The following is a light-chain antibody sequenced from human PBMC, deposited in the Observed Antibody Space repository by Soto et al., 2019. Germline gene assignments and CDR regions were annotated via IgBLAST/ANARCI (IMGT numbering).Light chain of an antibody. CDR1: SSDIGTYNY. Sequence: QSVLTQPRSVSGSPGQSVTISCAGTSSDIGTYNYVSWYQQHPGKAPRLMIYDVSKRPSGVPDRFSGSKSGNTASLTISGLQPEDEADYYCCSYAGYVAVVLGGGTKLTVL. J-gene: IGLJ2*01. CDR3: CSYAGYVAVV. V-gene: IGLV2-11*01. CDR2: DVS.